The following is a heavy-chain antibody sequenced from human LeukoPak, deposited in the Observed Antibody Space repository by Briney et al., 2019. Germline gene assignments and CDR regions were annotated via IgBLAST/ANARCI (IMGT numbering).Heavy chain of an antibody. CDR3: ARGTRGGNYYGMDV. CDR2: INHSGST. V-gene: IGHV4-34*01. CDR1: GGSFSGHY. Sequence: SETLSLICAVYGGSFSGHYWSWIRQPPGKGLEWIGEINHSGSTNYNPSLKSRVTLSVDTSKNQFSLNLNSVTAADTAVYYCARGTRGGNYYGMDVWGQGTTVTVS. D-gene: IGHD3-3*01. J-gene: IGHJ6*02.